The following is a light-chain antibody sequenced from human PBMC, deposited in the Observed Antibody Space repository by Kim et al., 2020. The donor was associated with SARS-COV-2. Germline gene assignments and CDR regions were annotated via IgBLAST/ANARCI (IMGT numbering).Light chain of an antibody. V-gene: IGLV3-1*01. CDR2: QDS. Sequence: GSPVPTASITCSGDKLGDKYACWYQQKPGQSPVLVIYQDSKRPSGIPERFSGSNSGNTATLTISGTQAMDEADYYCQAWDSSTEVFGTGTKVTVL. CDR1: KLGDKY. J-gene: IGLJ1*01. CDR3: QAWDSSTEV.